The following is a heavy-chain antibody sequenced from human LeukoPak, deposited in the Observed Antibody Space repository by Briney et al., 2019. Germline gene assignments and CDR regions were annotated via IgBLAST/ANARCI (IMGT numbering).Heavy chain of an antibody. CDR3: ARDSYVWGSYRYPLDY. V-gene: IGHV1-3*01. CDR1: GYTFTSYA. D-gene: IGHD3-16*02. CDR2: INAGNGNT. J-gene: IGHJ4*02. Sequence: GASVKVSCKASGYTFTSYAMHWVRQAPGQRLEWMGWINAGNGNTKYSQKFQGRVTIIRDTSASTAYMELSSLRSEDTAVYYCARDSYVWGSYRYPLDYWGQGTLITVSS.